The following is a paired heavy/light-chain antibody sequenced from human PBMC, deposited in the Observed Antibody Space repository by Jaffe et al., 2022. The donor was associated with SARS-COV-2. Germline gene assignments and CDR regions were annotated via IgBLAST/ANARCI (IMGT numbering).Light chain of an antibody. J-gene: IGKJ2*03. CDR3: HQYYSPPHS. CDR1: QSVLHSSNNKNF. CDR2: WAS. V-gene: IGKV4-1*01. Sequence: DIVMTQSPDSLAVSLGERATINCKSSQSVLHSSNNKNFLAWYQQKPGQPPKLLIHWASTRESGVPDRFSGSGSGTDFNLIISSLQAEDVAVYYCHQYYSPPHSFGQGTKLEIK.
Heavy chain of an antibody. CDR3: AKRYCSGGTCFYFEN. CDR1: GFTFSNYD. Sequence: EVQLLDSGGGLVQPGGSLRLSCGASGFTFSNYDMSWLRQPPGKGLEWVSTISSGGVYTNYADSVKGRFTVSRDNSKNTVYLQMNSLRAEDTAVYYCAKRYCSGGTCFYFENWGRGTLVTVSS. J-gene: IGHJ4*02. V-gene: IGHV3-23*01. D-gene: IGHD2-15*01. CDR2: ISSGGVYT.